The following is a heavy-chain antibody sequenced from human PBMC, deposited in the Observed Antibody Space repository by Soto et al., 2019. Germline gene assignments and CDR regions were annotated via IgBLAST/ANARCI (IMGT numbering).Heavy chain of an antibody. CDR3: AKIPHIVVVTAHDAFDI. CDR2: ISYDGSNK. CDR1: GFTFSSYG. D-gene: IGHD2-21*02. V-gene: IGHV3-30*18. J-gene: IGHJ3*02. Sequence: GGSLRLSCAASGFTFSSYGMHWVRQAPGKGLEWVAVISYDGSNKYYADSVKGRFTISRDNSKNTLYLQMNSLRAEDTAVYYCAKIPHIVVVTAHDAFDIWGQGTMVTVSS.